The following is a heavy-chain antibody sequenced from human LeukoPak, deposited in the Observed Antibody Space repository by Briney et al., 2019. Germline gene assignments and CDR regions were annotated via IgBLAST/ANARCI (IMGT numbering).Heavy chain of an antibody. J-gene: IGHJ4*02. V-gene: IGHV1-2*06. CDR3: ARVGAAGTGYSYFDY. D-gene: IGHD6-13*01. CDR1: GYTFTDYY. Sequence: ASVKVSCKPSGYTFTDYYIHWVRQAPGQGLEWMGRINPNSGGTNYAQKFQDRVTMTRDTSISTAYMELSRLRSDDTAVYYCARVGAAGTGYSYFDYWGQGTLVTVSS. CDR2: INPNSGGT.